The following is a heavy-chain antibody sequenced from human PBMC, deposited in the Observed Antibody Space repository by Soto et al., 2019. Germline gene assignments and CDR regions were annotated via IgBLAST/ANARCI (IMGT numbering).Heavy chain of an antibody. J-gene: IGHJ4*02. V-gene: IGHV4-59*01. Sequence: QVQLLESGPGLVNPSQTLSLSCAVSGGSISPYYWSWLRQSPGKGLGWLGYTYDTGTADYNPSLVNRVTLSVDTSTNRFSLELTSVTAADTAVYYCARQPDDGDYGYYFEFWGPGILVTVSS. CDR1: GGSISPYY. D-gene: IGHD4-17*01. CDR3: ARQPDDGDYGYYFEF. CDR2: TYDTGTA.